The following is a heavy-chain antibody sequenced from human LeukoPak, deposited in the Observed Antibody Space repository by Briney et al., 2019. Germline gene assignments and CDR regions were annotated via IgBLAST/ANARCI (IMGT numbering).Heavy chain of an antibody. V-gene: IGHV3-33*01. J-gene: IGHJ4*02. CDR2: IWYDGSNK. D-gene: IGHD6-13*01. Sequence: GRSLRLSCAASGFTFSSYGMHWVRQAPGKGLEWVAVIWYDGSNKYYADSVEGRFTISRDNSKNTLYLQMNSLRAEDTAVYYCASGPEKGSGSSWYRREPAFDYWGQGTLVTVSS. CDR3: ASGPEKGSGSSWYRREPAFDY. CDR1: GFTFSSYG.